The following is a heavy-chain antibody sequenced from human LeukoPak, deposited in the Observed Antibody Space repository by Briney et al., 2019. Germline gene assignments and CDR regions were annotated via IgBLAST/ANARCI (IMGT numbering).Heavy chain of an antibody. CDR2: INHSGST. D-gene: IGHD6-19*01. CDR1: GGSFSGYY. CDR3: AGVSSGWYGGFDY. J-gene: IGHJ4*02. V-gene: IGHV4-34*01. Sequence: PSETLSLTCAVYGGSFSGYYWSWIRQPPGKGLEWIGEINHSGSTNYNPSLKSRVTISVDTSKNQFSLKLSSVTAADTAVYYCAGVSSGWYGGFDYWGQGTLVTVSS.